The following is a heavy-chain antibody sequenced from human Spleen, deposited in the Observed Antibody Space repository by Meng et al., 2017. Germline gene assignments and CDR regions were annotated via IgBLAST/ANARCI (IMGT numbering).Heavy chain of an antibody. CDR3: TGSVTTVDY. V-gene: IGHV3-49*04. CDR1: GFSFGDYA. CDR2: IKSKIFGGTT. D-gene: IGHD4-17*01. Sequence: GESLKISCATSGFSFGDYALNWVRQAPGKGLEWVGFIKSKIFGGTTEYAASVKGRFTISRDDYTGIAHLLMDSLKTEDTAVYYCTGSVTTVDYWGQGTLVTVSS. J-gene: IGHJ4*02.